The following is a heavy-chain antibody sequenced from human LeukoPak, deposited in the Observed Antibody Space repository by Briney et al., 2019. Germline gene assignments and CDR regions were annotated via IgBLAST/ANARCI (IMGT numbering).Heavy chain of an antibody. D-gene: IGHD1-26*01. CDR3: ARLASGSYGPLTPFDY. CDR1: GGSISSYY. CDR2: IYYSGST. Sequence: SETLSLTCTVSGGSISSYYWSWIRQPPGKGLEWIGYIYYSGSTNYNPSLKSRVTISVDTSKNQFSLKLSSVTAADTAVYYSARLASGSYGPLTPFDYWGQGTLVTVSS. V-gene: IGHV4-59*08. J-gene: IGHJ4*02.